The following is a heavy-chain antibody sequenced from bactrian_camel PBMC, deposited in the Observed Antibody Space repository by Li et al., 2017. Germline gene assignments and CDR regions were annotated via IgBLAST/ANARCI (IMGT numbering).Heavy chain of an antibody. CDR1: GFTSNKCV. Sequence: HVQLVESGGGSVQVGGSLILSCTFPGFTSNKCVMGWYRQPAGKQREWVSSIRADGTTNHGRTVEGRFSITTDKAGDTVYLQMNSLKPEDTAMYFCKTTPDDYNWCPTYWGQGTQVTVS. V-gene: IGHV3S53*01. CDR2: IRADGTT. CDR3: KTTPDDYNWCPTY. D-gene: IGHD7*01. J-gene: IGHJ4*01.